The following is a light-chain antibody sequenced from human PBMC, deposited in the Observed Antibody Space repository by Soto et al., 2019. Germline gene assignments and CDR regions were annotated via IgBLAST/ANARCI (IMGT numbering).Light chain of an antibody. J-gene: IGLJ3*02. CDR1: MRDVGAYNL. CDR2: EVR. Sequence: QSVLTQPASVSGSAGQSITISCSGTMRDVGAYNLVSWYQQHPGTAPKLIIYEVRNRPSGISSRFSGSRSGNTASLTISGLQPEDEGDYYCAAWDDSLNAWVIGGGTKLTVL. V-gene: IGLV2-14*01. CDR3: AAWDDSLNAWV.